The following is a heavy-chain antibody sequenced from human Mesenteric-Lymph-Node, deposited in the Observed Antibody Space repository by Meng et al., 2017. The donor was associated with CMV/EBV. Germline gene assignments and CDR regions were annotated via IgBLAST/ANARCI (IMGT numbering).Heavy chain of an antibody. Sequence: LSLTCAASGFSVSSNYMTWVRQAPGKGLEWVSVVYSGGTTFYADSVKGRFTISRDISKNTLNLQMNSLRPEDTAVYYCASEGANYDFWSGHEIGYWGQGTLVTVSS. J-gene: IGHJ4*02. CDR1: GFSVSSNY. CDR3: ASEGANYDFWSGHEIGY. D-gene: IGHD3-3*01. V-gene: IGHV3-53*01. CDR2: VYSGGTT.